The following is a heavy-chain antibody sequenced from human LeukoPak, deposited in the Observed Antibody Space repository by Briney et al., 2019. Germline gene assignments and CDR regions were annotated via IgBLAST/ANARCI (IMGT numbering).Heavy chain of an antibody. V-gene: IGHV4-30-4*01. J-gene: IGHJ5*02. CDR1: GGSISSGDYY. D-gene: IGHD2-2*01. Sequence: SETLSLTCTVSGGSISSGDYYWSWIRQPPGKGLEWIGYIYYSGSTYYNPSLKSRVTISVDTSKNQLSLKLSSVTAADTAVYYCARSQLQGGWFDPWGQGTLVTVSS. CDR2: IYYSGST. CDR3: ARSQLQGGWFDP.